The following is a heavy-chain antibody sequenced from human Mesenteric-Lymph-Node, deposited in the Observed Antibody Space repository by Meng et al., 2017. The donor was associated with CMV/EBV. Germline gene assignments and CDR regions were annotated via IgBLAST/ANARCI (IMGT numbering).Heavy chain of an antibody. CDR2: IIPILGIA. V-gene: IGHV1-69*10. Sequence: SVNVSCKASGGTFSSYAISWVRQAPGQGLEWMGGIIPILGIANYAQKFQGRVTITADKSTSTAYMELSSLRSEDTAVYYCARDCSSTSCYRVGYYYGMDVWGQGTTVTVSS. J-gene: IGHJ6*02. D-gene: IGHD2-2*01. CDR3: ARDCSSTSCYRVGYYYGMDV. CDR1: GGTFSSYA.